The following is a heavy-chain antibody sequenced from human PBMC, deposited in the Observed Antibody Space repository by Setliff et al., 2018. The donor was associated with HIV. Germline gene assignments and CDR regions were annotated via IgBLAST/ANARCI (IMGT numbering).Heavy chain of an antibody. CDR2: IRNKKNGGTT. Sequence: PGGSLRLSCAAAGFTFSNAWMTWVRQAPGKGLERVARIRNKKNGGTTYYAAPVEGRFTISRDDSKNTLSLQMNSLKTEDTAIYYCTTDLGSGRFSWNNNWGQGTLVTVSS. CDR1: GFTFSNAW. J-gene: IGHJ4*02. D-gene: IGHD1-26*01. CDR3: TTDLGSGRFSWNNN. V-gene: IGHV3-15*01.